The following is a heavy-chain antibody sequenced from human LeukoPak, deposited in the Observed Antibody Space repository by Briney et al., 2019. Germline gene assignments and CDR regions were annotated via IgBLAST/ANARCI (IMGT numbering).Heavy chain of an antibody. D-gene: IGHD3-22*01. V-gene: IGHV1-69*05. CDR3: ARDRLDSSGYDY. CDR1: GGTFSSYA. CDR2: IIPIFGTA. Sequence: SVKVSCKASGGTFSSYAISWVRQAPGQGLEWMGRIIPIFGTANYAQKFQGRVTITTDEPTSTAYMELSSLRSEDTAVYYCARDRLDSSGYDYWGQGTLVTVSS. J-gene: IGHJ4*02.